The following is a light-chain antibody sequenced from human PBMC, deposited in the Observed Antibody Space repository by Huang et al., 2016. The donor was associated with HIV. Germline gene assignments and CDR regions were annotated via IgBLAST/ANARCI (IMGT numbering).Light chain of an antibody. V-gene: IGKV4-1*01. CDR1: QSVLYNSNNKNY. CDR2: WAS. Sequence: IVMTQSPDSLAVSLGERATINCKSSQSVLYNSNNKNYLAWYQQKPGQPPKLLIYWASTRESGVPDRVIGSGSGTDFTLTISNLQAEDVAVYYCQQYFGPPITFGGGTKVEIK. J-gene: IGKJ4*01. CDR3: QQYFGPPIT.